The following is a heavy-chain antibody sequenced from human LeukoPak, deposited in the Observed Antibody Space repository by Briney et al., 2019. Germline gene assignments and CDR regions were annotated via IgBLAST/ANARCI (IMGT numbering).Heavy chain of an antibody. Sequence: SETLSLTCTVSGGSISSSGYYWGWIRQPPGKGLEWIGSIYYSGSTYYNPSLMSRVTISVDTSKNQFSLKLSSVTAADTAVYYCARAGTKRFLEWLLYFDYWGQGTLVTVSS. CDR1: GGSISSSGYY. D-gene: IGHD3-3*01. CDR2: IYYSGST. CDR3: ARAGTKRFLEWLLYFDY. J-gene: IGHJ4*02. V-gene: IGHV4-39*07.